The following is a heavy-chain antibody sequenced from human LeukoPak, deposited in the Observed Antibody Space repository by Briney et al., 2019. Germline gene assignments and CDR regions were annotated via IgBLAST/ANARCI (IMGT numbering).Heavy chain of an antibody. J-gene: IGHJ5*02. CDR2: IYHSGST. CDR1: GGSISSGGYS. D-gene: IGHD4-4*01. V-gene: IGHV4-30-2*01. CDR3: ARGKGNPNSYNWFDP. Sequence: PSQTLSLTCAVSGGSISSGGYSWSWIRQPPGKGLEWIGYIYHSGSTYYNPSLKSRVTISVDTSKNQFSLKLSSVTAADTAVYYCARGKGNPNSYNWFDPWGQGTLVTVSS.